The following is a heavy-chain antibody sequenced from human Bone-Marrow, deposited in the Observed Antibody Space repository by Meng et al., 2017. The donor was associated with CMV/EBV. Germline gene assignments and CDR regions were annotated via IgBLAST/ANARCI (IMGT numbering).Heavy chain of an antibody. V-gene: IGHV3-30*04. CDR2: VSYDGSDK. Sequence: CAASVFTFVRYSLHWVRQAPGKGLEWVAVVSYDGSDKYYADPVTGRFTISRDNSKNTLYLQINSLRAEDTAVYYCARDPGFWSGYCDSWGQGTLVTVSS. D-gene: IGHD3-3*01. CDR1: VFTFVRYS. CDR3: ARDPGFWSGYCDS. J-gene: IGHJ4*02.